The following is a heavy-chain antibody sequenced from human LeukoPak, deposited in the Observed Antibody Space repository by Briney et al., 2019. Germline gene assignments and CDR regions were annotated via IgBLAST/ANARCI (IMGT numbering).Heavy chain of an antibody. CDR3: ATKAGYDAFDI. J-gene: IGHJ3*02. V-gene: IGHV4-61*02. D-gene: IGHD3-10*01. Sequence: SETLSLTCTVSGGSISSGSYYWSWIRQPAGKGLEWIGRIYTSGSTNYNPSLKSRVTISVDTSKNQFSLKLSSVTAADTAVYYCATKAGYDAFDIWGQGTMVTVSS. CDR1: GGSISSGSYY. CDR2: IYTSGST.